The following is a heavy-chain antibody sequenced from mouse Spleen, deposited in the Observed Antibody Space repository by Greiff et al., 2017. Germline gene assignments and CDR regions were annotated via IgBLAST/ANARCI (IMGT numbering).Heavy chain of an antibody. CDR1: GFTFSSYY. CDR3: ARDPPYGNYFDY. J-gene: IGHJ2*01. Sequence: EVKLVESGGGLVKLGGSLKLSCAASGFTFSSYYMSWVRQTPEKRLEWVATISSGGGSTYYPDSVKGRFTISRDNAKNTLYLQMSSLNSEDTAVYYCARDPPYGNYFDYWGQGTTLTVSS. CDR2: ISSGGGST. D-gene: IGHD2-1*01. V-gene: IGHV5-9*04.